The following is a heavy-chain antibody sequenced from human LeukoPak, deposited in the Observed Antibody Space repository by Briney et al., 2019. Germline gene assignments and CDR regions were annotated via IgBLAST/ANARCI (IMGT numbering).Heavy chain of an antibody. J-gene: IGHJ4*02. CDR3: ARDQRYCSSSSCTWEPFDY. Sequence: GGSLTLSCAASGFTFSSYAMNWIRQAPGKGLEWMANIKQDGSEKYYVDSAKGRFTIYRDNAKNSLYLQMNSLRAEDTAVYYCARDQRYCSSSSCTWEPFDYWGQGTLVTVSS. D-gene: IGHD2-2*01. CDR2: IKQDGSEK. CDR1: GFTFSSYA. V-gene: IGHV3-7*05.